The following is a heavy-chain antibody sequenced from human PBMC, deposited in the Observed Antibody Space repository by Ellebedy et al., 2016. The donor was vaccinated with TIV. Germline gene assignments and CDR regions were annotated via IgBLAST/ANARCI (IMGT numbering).Heavy chain of an antibody. CDR1: GFTFSSYA. CDR3: AKDKGSVTAIADAFDI. V-gene: IGHV3-23*01. D-gene: IGHD2-21*02. Sequence: GGSLKISXAASGFTFSSYAMSWVRQAPGKGLEWVSAISGSGGSTYYADSVKGRFTISRGNSKNTPYLQMNSLRAEDTAVYYCAKDKGSVTAIADAFDIWGQGTMVTVSS. J-gene: IGHJ3*02. CDR2: ISGSGGST.